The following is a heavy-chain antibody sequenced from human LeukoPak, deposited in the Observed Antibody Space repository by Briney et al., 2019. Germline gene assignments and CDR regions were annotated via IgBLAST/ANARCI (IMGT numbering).Heavy chain of an antibody. CDR1: GGSISSYY. D-gene: IGHD6-13*01. J-gene: IGHJ4*02. Sequence: SETLSLTCTVSGGSISSYYWSWIRRPPGKGLEWIGEINHSGSTNYNPSLKSRVTISVDTSKNQFSLKPSSVTAADTAVYYCARARGSSSWPGPLDYWGQGTLVTVSS. CDR3: ARARGSSSWPGPLDY. CDR2: INHSGST. V-gene: IGHV4-34*01.